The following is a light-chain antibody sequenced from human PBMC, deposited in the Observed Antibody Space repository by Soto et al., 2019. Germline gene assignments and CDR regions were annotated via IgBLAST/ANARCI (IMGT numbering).Light chain of an antibody. V-gene: IGKV3-15*01. CDR1: QSVTYN. CDR3: QQYNDRLWT. CDR2: GAS. Sequence: EINMTQSPATLSVSLGDRFTLSCRASQSVTYNLAWYQQRPGQAPRLLIYGASTRATGIPPRFSGRGSGTEFTLTITSLQSEDFAVYYCQQYNDRLWTFGQGTKVDI. J-gene: IGKJ1*01.